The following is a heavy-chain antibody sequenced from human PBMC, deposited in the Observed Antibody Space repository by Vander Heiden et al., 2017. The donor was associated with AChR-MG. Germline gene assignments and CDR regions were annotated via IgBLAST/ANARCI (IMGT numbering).Heavy chain of an antibody. D-gene: IGHD3-9*01. Sequence: QVQLVESGGGVVQPGRSLRLSCAASGFNFSTYGMHWVRQAPGKGLEWVAVIWYDGSNKYYEDSVKGRFTISRDNSKNRLYLQMHSLRVEDTAVYYCARDGPQQLRYFDYQNFDYWGQGILVTVSS. CDR1: GFNFSTYG. CDR3: ARDGPQQLRYFDYQNFDY. CDR2: IWYDGSNK. V-gene: IGHV3-33*01. J-gene: IGHJ4*02.